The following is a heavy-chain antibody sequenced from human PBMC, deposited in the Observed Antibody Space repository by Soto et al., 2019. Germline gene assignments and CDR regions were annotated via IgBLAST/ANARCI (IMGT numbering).Heavy chain of an antibody. Sequence: GSLRLFCAASGFTVNSNYMSWLRQAPGKGLEWVSSISSSSSYIYYADSVKGRFTISRDNAKNSLYLQMNSLRAEDTAVYYCARVLYYYDSSGYYGYWGQGTLVTVSS. CDR2: ISSSSSYI. CDR1: GFTVNSNY. D-gene: IGHD3-22*01. CDR3: ARVLYYYDSSGYYGY. J-gene: IGHJ4*02. V-gene: IGHV3-21*01.